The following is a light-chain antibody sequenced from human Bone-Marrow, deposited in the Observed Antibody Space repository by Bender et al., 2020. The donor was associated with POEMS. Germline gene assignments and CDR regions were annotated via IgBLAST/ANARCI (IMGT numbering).Light chain of an antibody. Sequence: QSVLTQPPSASGTPGQRVTISCSGSRSNVGSYSVNWYQHVPGAAPKLLIYTDSQRPSAVPDRFSGSRSGTSASLAISGLQSEDEADYYCAVWDDSLNGWVFGGGTKLTVL. V-gene: IGLV1-44*01. J-gene: IGLJ3*02. CDR3: AVWDDSLNGWV. CDR2: TDS. CDR1: RSNVGSYS.